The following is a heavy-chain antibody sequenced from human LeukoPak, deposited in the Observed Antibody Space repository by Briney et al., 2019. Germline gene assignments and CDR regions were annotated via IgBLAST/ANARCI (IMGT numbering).Heavy chain of an antibody. J-gene: IGHJ4*02. CDR2: INPNSGGT. CDR1: GYTFTGYY. V-gene: IGHV1-2*06. CDR3: ARVAYGDYDPTFGY. Sequence: ASVKVSCKASGYTFTGYYMHWVRQAPGQGLEWMGRINPNSGGTNYAQRFQGRVTMTRDTSISTAYMELSRLRSDDTAVYYCARVAYGDYDPTFGYWGQGTLVTVSS. D-gene: IGHD4-17*01.